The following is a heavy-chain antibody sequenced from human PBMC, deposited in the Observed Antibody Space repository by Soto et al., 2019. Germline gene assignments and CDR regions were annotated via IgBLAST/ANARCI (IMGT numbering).Heavy chain of an antibody. V-gene: IGHV3-23*01. CDR3: ATRLTSSVAGTLDY. CDR2: INSDDST. D-gene: IGHD6-19*01. Sequence: GGSLRLSCAVSGFTFSNFPLSWVRQAPGKGLEWVSVINSDDSTYQADSVKGRFTISRDISQNTLYLQLNNLRADDTALYYCATRLTSSVAGTLDYWGQGALVTVSS. CDR1: GFTFSNFP. J-gene: IGHJ4*02.